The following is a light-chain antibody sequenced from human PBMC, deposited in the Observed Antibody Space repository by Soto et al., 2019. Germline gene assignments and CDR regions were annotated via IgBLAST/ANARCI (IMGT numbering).Light chain of an antibody. CDR1: QSVDNC. Sequence: EIVLIQSPAILSLNPGERATLSCRASQSVDNCLAWYQQKPGQAPRLLIYDASDRAPGIPARFSGSGSGTDFSLTISNLDPEDFAVYYCQKFSNWPPITFGQGTRLRL. CDR3: QKFSNWPPIT. CDR2: DAS. V-gene: IGKV3-11*01. J-gene: IGKJ5*01.